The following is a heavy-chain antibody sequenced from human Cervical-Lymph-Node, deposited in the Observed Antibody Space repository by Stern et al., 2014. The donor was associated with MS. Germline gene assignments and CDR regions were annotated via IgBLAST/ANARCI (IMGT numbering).Heavy chain of an antibody. Sequence: VQLEESGPGLVKPSETLSLTCTVSGGSISRSSYYWGWVRQPPGKGLEWIASIDYSGTINYSPYLKSRVSMSPDTSNNQFSLNQTSVPVADTAVYSCARRYGAGFDYWGRGTLVTVSS. CDR1: GGSISRSSYY. V-gene: IGHV4-39*01. D-gene: IGHD4-17*01. CDR3: ARRYGAGFDY. CDR2: IDYSGTI. J-gene: IGHJ4*02.